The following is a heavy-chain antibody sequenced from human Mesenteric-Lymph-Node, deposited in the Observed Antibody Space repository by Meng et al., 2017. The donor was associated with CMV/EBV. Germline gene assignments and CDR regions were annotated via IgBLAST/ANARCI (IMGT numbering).Heavy chain of an antibody. Sequence: GESLKISCKGFGYIFTNYWIGWVRQMPGEGLQWMGIIYPGDSDTTYSPSFQGQVTISANTSLSSVYLQWSSLKASDTAMYYCARRIYGSIIWGQGTMVTVSS. J-gene: IGHJ3*01. D-gene: IGHD1-1*01. CDR3: ARRIYGSII. CDR1: GYIFTNYW. V-gene: IGHV5-51*01. CDR2: IYPGDSDT.